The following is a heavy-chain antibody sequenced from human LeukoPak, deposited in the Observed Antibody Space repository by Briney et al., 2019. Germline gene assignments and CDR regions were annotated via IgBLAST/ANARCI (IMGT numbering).Heavy chain of an antibody. CDR3: ARDGGYLDAFDI. J-gene: IGHJ3*02. Sequence: PGGSLRLSCAASGFTFSSYAMSWVRQAPGKGLEWVSVIYSGGSTYYADSVKGRFTISRDNSKNTLYLQMNSLRAEDTAVYYCARDGGYLDAFDIWGQGTMVTVSS. D-gene: IGHD3-22*01. V-gene: IGHV3-53*01. CDR1: GFTFSSYA. CDR2: IYSGGST.